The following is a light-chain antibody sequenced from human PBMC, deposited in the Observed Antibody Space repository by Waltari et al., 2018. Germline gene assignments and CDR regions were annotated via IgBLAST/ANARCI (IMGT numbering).Light chain of an antibody. CDR3: SSYTSSRGVV. J-gene: IGLJ2*01. CDR1: SSDVGGYNS. V-gene: IGLV2-14*03. CDR2: DVS. Sequence: QSALTQPASVSGSPGQSITISCTGTSSDVGGYNSVTWYQQHPGKAPKLMIYDVSNRPSGVSNRFSGSKSGNTASLTISGLQAEDEADYYCSSYTSSRGVVFGGGTKLTVL.